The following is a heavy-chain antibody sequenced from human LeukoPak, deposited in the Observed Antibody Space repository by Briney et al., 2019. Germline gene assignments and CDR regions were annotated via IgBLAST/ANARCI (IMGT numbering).Heavy chain of an antibody. Sequence: ASVKVSCKASGYTFTGYYMNWVRQAHGQGLEWMGWINPNSGGTNYAQKFQGRVTMTRDTSISTAYMELSRLRSDDTAVYYCARDQDYYDSSGYFRFDPWGQGTLVTVSS. V-gene: IGHV1-2*02. D-gene: IGHD3-22*01. CDR2: INPNSGGT. J-gene: IGHJ5*02. CDR3: ARDQDYYDSSGYFRFDP. CDR1: GYTFTGYY.